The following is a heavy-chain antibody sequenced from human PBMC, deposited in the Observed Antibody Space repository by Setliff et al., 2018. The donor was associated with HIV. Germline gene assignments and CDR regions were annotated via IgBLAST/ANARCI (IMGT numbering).Heavy chain of an antibody. D-gene: IGHD6-13*01. V-gene: IGHV1-18*01. CDR1: GYTFSDYD. CDR3: AREHSTTWPYFVP. CDR2: ISGYSGHT. Sequence: ASVKVSCKASGYTFSDYDVAWVRQAPGQGLEWMGWISGYSGHTSYAQKIQGRVTMTTDTSTSTAYMELRSLRSDDTAVYFCAREHSTTWPYFVPWGQGTLVTVS. J-gene: IGHJ5*02.